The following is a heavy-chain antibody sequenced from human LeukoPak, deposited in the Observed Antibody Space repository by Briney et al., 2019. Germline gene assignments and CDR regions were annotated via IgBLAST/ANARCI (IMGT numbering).Heavy chain of an antibody. D-gene: IGHD6-6*01. J-gene: IGHJ4*02. CDR1: GGTFSSYA. V-gene: IGHV1-69*13. Sequence: ASVKVSFKASGGTFSSYAISWVRQAPGQGLEWMGGIIPIFGTANYAQKFQGRVTITADESTSTAYMELSSLRSEDTAVYYCARALREQHVFFEGGYWGQGTLVTVSS. CDR2: IIPIFGTA. CDR3: ARALREQHVFFEGGY.